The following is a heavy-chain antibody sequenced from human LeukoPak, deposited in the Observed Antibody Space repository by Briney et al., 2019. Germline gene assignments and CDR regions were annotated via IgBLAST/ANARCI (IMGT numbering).Heavy chain of an antibody. CDR1: GGSFTDYF. D-gene: IGHD5-12*01. CDR3: ASQRGYSGYPHDY. CDR2: INDYTGDS. J-gene: IGHJ4*02. Sequence: PSETLSLTCTVFGGSFTDYFWTWIRHSPGKGLEWIGEINDYTGDSKYNPSLNSRVSISLEKSKNQFSLKLSSVTAADTAVYYCASQRGYSGYPHDYWGQGTLVTVSS. V-gene: IGHV4-34*01.